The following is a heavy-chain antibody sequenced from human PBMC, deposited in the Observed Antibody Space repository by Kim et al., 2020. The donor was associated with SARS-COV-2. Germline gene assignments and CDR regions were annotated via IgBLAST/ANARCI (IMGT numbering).Heavy chain of an antibody. Sequence: SETLSLTCAVYGGSFSGYYWSWIRQPPGKGLEWIGEINHSGSTNYNPSLKSRVTISVDTSKNQFSLKLSSVTAADTAVYYCARGGRSPTIHYWGQGTLVTVSS. CDR2: INHSGST. V-gene: IGHV4-34*01. D-gene: IGHD3-10*01. CDR1: GGSFSGYY. CDR3: ARGGRSPTIHY. J-gene: IGHJ4*02.